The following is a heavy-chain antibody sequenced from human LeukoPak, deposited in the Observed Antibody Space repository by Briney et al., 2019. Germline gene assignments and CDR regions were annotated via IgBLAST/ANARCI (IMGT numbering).Heavy chain of an antibody. D-gene: IGHD3-22*01. V-gene: IGHV3-23*05. CDR3: AKDRYDSSGYYRDY. J-gene: IGHJ4*02. CDR1: GFTFSSYA. Sequence: GGSLRLSCAASGFTFSSYAMSWVRQAPGKGLEWVSGINWNGSGAGYADSVKGRFTISRDNSKNTLYLQMNSLRAEDTAVYYCAKDRYDSSGYYRDYWGQGTLVTVSS. CDR2: INWNGSGA.